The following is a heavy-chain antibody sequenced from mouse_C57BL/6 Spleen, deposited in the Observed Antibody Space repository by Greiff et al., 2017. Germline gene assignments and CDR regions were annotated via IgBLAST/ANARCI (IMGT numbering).Heavy chain of an antibody. Sequence: QVQLQQSGAELVKPGASVKISCKASGYAFSSYWMNWVKQRPGKGLEWIGQIYPGDGDTNYNGKFKGKATLTADKSSSTAYMQLSSLTSEDSAVYFCARWGYGSSYDWYFDVWGTGTTVTVSS. V-gene: IGHV1-80*01. CDR1: GYAFSSYW. J-gene: IGHJ1*03. CDR3: ARWGYGSSYDWYFDV. D-gene: IGHD1-1*01. CDR2: IYPGDGDT.